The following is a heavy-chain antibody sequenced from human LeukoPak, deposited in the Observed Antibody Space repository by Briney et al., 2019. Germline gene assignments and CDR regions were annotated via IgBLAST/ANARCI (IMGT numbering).Heavy chain of an antibody. CDR2: ITGSHGPT. CDR1: GFTFSSFA. J-gene: IGHJ6*03. D-gene: IGHD1-26*01. CDR3: ARVSSGSYFGYYYYYMDV. V-gene: IGHV3-23*01. Sequence: GGSLRLSCAASGFTFSSFAMTWVRQAPGKGLEWVSSITGSHGPTYNTDSVKGRFTISRDNSQNTLYLQMNSLRAEDTAVYYCARVSSGSYFGYYYYYMDVWGKGTTVTVSS.